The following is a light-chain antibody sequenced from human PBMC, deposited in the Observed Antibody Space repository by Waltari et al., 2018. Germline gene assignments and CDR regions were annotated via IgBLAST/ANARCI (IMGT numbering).Light chain of an antibody. J-gene: IGKJ1*01. Sequence: EIVLTQSPGTLSLSPGERATLSCRASQSVSRTLAWYQQKPGQAPRLLIYDASTRATGIPSSFSGSGSGTDFSLTNSRLEPEGFAVYYCQKYGTLPATFGQGTKVEVK. V-gene: IGKV3-20*01. CDR2: DAS. CDR3: QKYGTLPAT. CDR1: QSVSRT.